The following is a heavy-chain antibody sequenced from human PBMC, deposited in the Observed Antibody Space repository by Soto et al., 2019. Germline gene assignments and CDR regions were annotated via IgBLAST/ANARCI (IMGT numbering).Heavy chain of an antibody. CDR1: GFTFSSYS. J-gene: IGHJ4*02. D-gene: IGHD3-22*01. CDR2: ISSSSSTI. V-gene: IGHV3-48*02. CDR3: ARAISFRSYYDRTGDNYYFDY. Sequence: GGSLRLSCAASGFTFSSYSMNWVRQAPGKGLEWVSYISSSSSTIYYADSVKGRFTISRDNAKNSLYLQMNSLRDEDTAVYYCARAISFRSYYDRTGDNYYFDYWGQGTLVTVSS.